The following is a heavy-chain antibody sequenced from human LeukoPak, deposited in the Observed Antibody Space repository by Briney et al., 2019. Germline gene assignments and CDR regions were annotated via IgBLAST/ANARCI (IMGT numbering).Heavy chain of an antibody. D-gene: IGHD5-18*01. CDR1: GGSISSGDYY. CDR3: ARAIADTAMVYFDY. Sequence: SETLSLTCTVSGGSISSGDYYWSWIRQPPGKGPEWIGYIYYSGSTYYNPSLKSRVTISVDTSKNQFSLKLSSVTAADTAVYYCARAIADTAMVYFDYRGQGTLVTVSS. CDR2: IYYSGST. J-gene: IGHJ4*02. V-gene: IGHV4-30-4*08.